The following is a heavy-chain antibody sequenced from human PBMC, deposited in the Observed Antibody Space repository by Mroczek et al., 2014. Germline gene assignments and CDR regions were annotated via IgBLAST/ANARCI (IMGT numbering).Heavy chain of an antibody. CDR2: ISAYNGNT. J-gene: IGHJ3*02. V-gene: IGHV1-18*01. CDR3: ARDAYYYGSGSYSLDAFDI. CDR1: GYTFTSYG. Sequence: VQLVESGAEVKKPGASVKVSCKASGYTFTSYGISWVRQAPGQGLEWMGWISAYNGNTNYAQKLQGRVTMTTDTSTSTAYMELRSLRSGDTAVYYCARDAYYYGSGSYSLDAFDIWGQGTMVTVSS. D-gene: IGHD3-10*01.